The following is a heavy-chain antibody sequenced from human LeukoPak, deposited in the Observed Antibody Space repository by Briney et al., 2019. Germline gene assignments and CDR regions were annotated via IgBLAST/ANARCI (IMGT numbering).Heavy chain of an antibody. D-gene: IGHD2-2*01. J-gene: IGHJ4*02. V-gene: IGHV1-18*01. CDR3: ARTQDYCRSTSCYTSFDY. CDR1: GYTFTIYG. Sequence: ASVTVSCTASGYTFTIYGISWVRQAPGQGLEWMGWISAYNGNTNYAQKFQGRVTITADESTSTAYMELSSLRSEDTAVYYCARTQDYCRSTSCYTSFDYWGQGTLVTVSS. CDR2: ISAYNGNT.